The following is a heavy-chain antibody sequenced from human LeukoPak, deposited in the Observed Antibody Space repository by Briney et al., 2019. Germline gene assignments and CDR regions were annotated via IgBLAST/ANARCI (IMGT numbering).Heavy chain of an antibody. D-gene: IGHD5-24*01. CDR1: GGTFSSYA. V-gene: IGHV1-69*13. CDR3: ARGARDGYNQGEVYGMDV. CDR2: IIPIFGTA. Sequence: GASVKVSCKASGGTFSSYAISWVRQAPGQGLERMGGIIPIFGTANYAQKFQGRVTITADESTSTAYMELSSLRSEDTAVYYCARGARDGYNQGEVYGMDVWGQGTTVTVSS. J-gene: IGHJ6*02.